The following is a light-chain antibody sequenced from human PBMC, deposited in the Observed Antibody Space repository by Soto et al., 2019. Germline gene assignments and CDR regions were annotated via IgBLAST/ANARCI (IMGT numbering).Light chain of an antibody. V-gene: IGKV3-20*01. CDR1: QSVSSSY. CDR2: GAP. Sequence: EIVLTQSPGTLSFSPGEKATLSYRASQSVSSSYLAWYQQKPRHAPRLLIYGAPSRATGIPDRFSGSGSGTDFTLTISRLEPEDFAVYYCQQYGSSLWTFGQGTKVDIK. J-gene: IGKJ1*01. CDR3: QQYGSSLWT.